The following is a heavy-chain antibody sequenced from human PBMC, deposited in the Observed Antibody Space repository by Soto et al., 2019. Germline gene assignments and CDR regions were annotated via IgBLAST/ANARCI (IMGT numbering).Heavy chain of an antibody. Sequence: EVRLVESGGGLVKPGGSLRLSCAASGFTFNTYLMNWVRQAPGKGLEWVSSITSGSDSIYYADSVKGRFTISRDNAKNSLYRQMDSLRAEDTAVYYCARRMTTVTTRWGAFDIWGQGTMVSVSS. CDR3: ARRMTTVTTRWGAFDI. CDR1: GFTFNTYL. V-gene: IGHV3-21*01. D-gene: IGHD4-17*01. J-gene: IGHJ3*02. CDR2: ITSGSDSI.